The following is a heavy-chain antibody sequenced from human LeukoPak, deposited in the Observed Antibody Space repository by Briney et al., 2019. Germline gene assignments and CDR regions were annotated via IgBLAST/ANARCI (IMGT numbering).Heavy chain of an antibody. CDR3: ARNGYSSSWDGSWFDP. D-gene: IGHD6-13*01. CDR2: ISSSSSYI. Sequence: PGGSLRLSCAASGFTFSSYSMNWVRQAPGKGLEWVSSISSSSSYIYYADSVKGRFTISRDNAKNSLYLQMNSLRAEDTAVYYCARNGYSSSWDGSWFDPWGQGTLVTVSS. J-gene: IGHJ5*02. CDR1: GFTFSSYS. V-gene: IGHV3-21*01.